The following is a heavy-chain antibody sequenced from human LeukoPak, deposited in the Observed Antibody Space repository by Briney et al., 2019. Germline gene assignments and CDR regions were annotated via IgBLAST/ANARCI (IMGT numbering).Heavy chain of an antibody. CDR3: ARGGCSGGRCYPNY. V-gene: IGHV7-4-1*02. D-gene: IGHD2-15*01. CDR1: GYTFTSYG. CDR2: INTNTGNP. J-gene: IGHJ4*02. Sequence: GASVKVSCKASGYTFTSYGISWVRQAPGQGLEWMGWINTNTGNPTYAQGFTGRFVFSLDTSVSTAYLQISSLKAEDTAVYYCARGGCSGGRCYPNYWGQGTLVTVSS.